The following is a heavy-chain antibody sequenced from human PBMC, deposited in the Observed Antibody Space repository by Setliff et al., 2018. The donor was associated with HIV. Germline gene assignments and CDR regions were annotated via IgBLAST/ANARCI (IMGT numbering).Heavy chain of an antibody. CDR1: GYIFSHYG. J-gene: IGHJ5*02. V-gene: IGHV1-18*01. CDR3: ARDAGTGGPGRWVDP. Sequence: SVKVSCKISGYIFSHYGVTWVRQAPGQGLEYMGYISGYTGITHYAQSFQGRVTMTTDPSKYTTYMELRSLKYDDTAVYYCARDAGTGGPGRWVDPWGQGTMVTVSS. CDR2: ISGYTGIT. D-gene: IGHD1-1*01.